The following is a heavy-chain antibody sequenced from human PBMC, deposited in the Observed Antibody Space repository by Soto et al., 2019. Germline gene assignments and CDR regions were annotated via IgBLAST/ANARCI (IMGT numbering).Heavy chain of an antibody. CDR3: AIHCVNIVCSVAGYYYFATNV. V-gene: IGHV4-4*02. CDR2: IHHSGNT. CDR1: GASISSSNW. Sequence: QVQLQESGPGLVKPSGTLSLTCAVSGASISSSNWWSWVRQTPGKGLEWIGGIHHSGNTNYNPSLWGRVTISMDKPKNQFSLTLTSVTAADAAVYYCAIHCVNIVCSVAGYYYFATNVWGQGTTVIVSS. D-gene: IGHD2-21*01. J-gene: IGHJ6*02.